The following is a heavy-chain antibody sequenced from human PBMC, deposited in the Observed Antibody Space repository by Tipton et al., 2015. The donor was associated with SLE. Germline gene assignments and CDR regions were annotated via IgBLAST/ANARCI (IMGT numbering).Heavy chain of an antibody. CDR2: VSPSGDT. V-gene: IGHV4-38-2*02. CDR3: AREFLNPVTTVHYYFDL. J-gene: IGHJ2*01. D-gene: IGHD4-11*01. Sequence: TLSLTCTVSGYSISTGFYWGWIRQPPGQGLDWIGHVSPSGDTNYNPPLKSRVTMSVDTSKNHFSLKLISVTAADTAVYYCAREFLNPVTTVHYYFDLWGRGTLVTVSS. CDR1: GYSISTGFY.